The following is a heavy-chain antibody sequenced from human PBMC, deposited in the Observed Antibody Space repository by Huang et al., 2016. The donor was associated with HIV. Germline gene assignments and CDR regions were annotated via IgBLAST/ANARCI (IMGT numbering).Heavy chain of an antibody. J-gene: IGHJ3*02. CDR2: INPSSGST. CDR3: ARPQIHHSRAFDI. Sequence: QVQLVQSGAEVKKHGASVKVSCKTSGYTFTSYYMHWVRQAPGQGLEWMGIINPSSGSTTYTQKFQGRVSMSRDTSTSTVYMELSSLRSEDTAVYYCARPQIHHSRAFDIWGQGTMVTVSS. CDR1: GYTFTSYY. D-gene: IGHD2-15*01. V-gene: IGHV1-46*01.